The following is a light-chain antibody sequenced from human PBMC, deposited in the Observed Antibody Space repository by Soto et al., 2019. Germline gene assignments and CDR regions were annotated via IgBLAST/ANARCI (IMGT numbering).Light chain of an antibody. CDR3: QQRSNLLT. V-gene: IGKV3-11*01. CDR1: QSVSSY. CDR2: DAS. Sequence: EIVLTQSPATLSLSPGERATLSCRASQSVSSYLAWYQQKPGQAPRLLIYDASNRATGIPARFSGSGSGTYFTLTISSLEPEDFAVYYCQQRSNLLTFGGGTKVEIK. J-gene: IGKJ4*01.